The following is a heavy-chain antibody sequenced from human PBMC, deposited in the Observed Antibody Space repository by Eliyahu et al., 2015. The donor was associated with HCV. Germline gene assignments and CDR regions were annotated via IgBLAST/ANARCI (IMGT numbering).Heavy chain of an antibody. J-gene: IGHJ6*02. D-gene: IGHD3-10*01. V-gene: IGHV1-46*03. Sequence: QVQLVQSGAEVKKPGASVKVSCKASGYTFTSYYMHWVRQAPGQGLEWMGIINPSGGSTSYAQKFQGRVTMTRDTSTSTVYMELSSLRSEDTAVYYCARRRITMVRGAQATYYYYGMDVWGQGTTVTVSS. CDR1: GYTFTSYY. CDR2: INPSGGST. CDR3: ARRRITMVRGAQATYYYYGMDV.